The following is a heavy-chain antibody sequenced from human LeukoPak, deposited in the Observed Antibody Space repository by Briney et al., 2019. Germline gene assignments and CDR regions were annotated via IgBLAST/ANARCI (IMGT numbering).Heavy chain of an antibody. D-gene: IGHD3-9*01. CDR3: ATGGDYDILTGYYTFAY. CDR2: IYYSGST. Sequence: SETLSLTCTVSGGSISSGDDYWSWIRQPPGKGLEWIGYIYYSGSTYYNPSLKSRVTISVDTSKNQFSLKLSSVTAADTAVDYCATGGDYDILTGYYTFAYWGQGTLVTVSS. V-gene: IGHV4-30-4*01. J-gene: IGHJ4*02. CDR1: GGSISSGDDY.